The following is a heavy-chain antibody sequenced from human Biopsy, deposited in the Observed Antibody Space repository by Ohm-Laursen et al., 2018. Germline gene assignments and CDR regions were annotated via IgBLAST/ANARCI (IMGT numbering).Heavy chain of an antibody. D-gene: IGHD3-22*01. V-gene: IGHV4-59*01. CDR2: VYYTGST. CDR3: ARDRGYYSDRTVPGYFDL. Sequence: GTLSLTCTVSDGSINSYYWSWIRQPPGKGLQWIGYVYYTGSTDYNPSLQSRVTISVDTSKNHFSLRLRSVTPADTAIYYCARDRGYYSDRTVPGYFDLWGRGTLVTVSS. CDR1: DGSINSYY. J-gene: IGHJ2*01.